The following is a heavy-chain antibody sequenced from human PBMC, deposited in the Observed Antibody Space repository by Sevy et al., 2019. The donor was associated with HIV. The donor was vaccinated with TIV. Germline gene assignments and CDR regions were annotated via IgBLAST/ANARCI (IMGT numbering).Heavy chain of an antibody. CDR1: GFTFSSYG. V-gene: IGHV3-30*18. CDR2: ISYDGSNK. D-gene: IGHD2-21*02. J-gene: IGHJ4*02. Sequence: GGSLRLSCAASGFTFSSYGMHWVRQAPGKGLEWVAVISYDGSNKYYADSVKGRFTISRDNSKNTLNLQMNGLRAEDTAVCYWAKDRGGYYDYWGQGTLVTVSS. CDR3: AKDRGGYYDY.